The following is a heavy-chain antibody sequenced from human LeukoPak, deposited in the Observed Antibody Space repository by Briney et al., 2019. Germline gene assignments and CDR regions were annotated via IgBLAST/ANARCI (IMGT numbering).Heavy chain of an antibody. CDR1: GFTFSTYA. V-gene: IGHV3-23*01. CDR3: AKLPYYDFWSGYQNWFDP. J-gene: IGHJ5*02. CDR2: ISGSGGST. Sequence: PGGSLRLSCAASGFTFSTYAMSWVRQAPGKGLEWVSAISGSGGSTYYADSVKGRFTISRDNSKNTLYLQMNSLRAEDTAVYYCAKLPYYDFWSGYQNWFDPWGQGTLVTVSS. D-gene: IGHD3-3*01.